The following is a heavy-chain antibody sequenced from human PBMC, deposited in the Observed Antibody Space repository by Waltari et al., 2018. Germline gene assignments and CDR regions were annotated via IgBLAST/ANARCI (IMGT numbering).Heavy chain of an antibody. CDR1: GFNFDDHG. J-gene: IGHJ4*02. Sequence: EVQLVESGGGVRRPGGSLRLSCAASGFNFDDHGMRWVRQAPGKGLGWVSSMNWNGGITGYADSVRGRFTISRDNAKNSLYLQMNSLRADDTALYYCAREKLMGEYIDYWGQGTLVTVSS. V-gene: IGHV3-20*04. CDR2: MNWNGGIT. CDR3: AREKLMGEYIDY. D-gene: IGHD2-15*01.